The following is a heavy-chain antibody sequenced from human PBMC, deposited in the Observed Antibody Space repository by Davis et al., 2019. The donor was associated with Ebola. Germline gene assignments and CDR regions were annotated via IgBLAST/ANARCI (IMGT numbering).Heavy chain of an antibody. V-gene: IGHV3-23*01. CDR3: AKMVVPAAMLAYYYGMDV. CDR1: GFTFDDYA. Sequence: GESLKISCAASGFTFDDYAMHWVRQAPGKGLEWVSAISGSGGSTYYADSVKGRFTISRDNSKNTLYLQMNSLRAEDTAVYYCAKMVVPAAMLAYYYGMDVWGQGTTVTVSS. CDR2: ISGSGGST. J-gene: IGHJ6*02. D-gene: IGHD2-2*01.